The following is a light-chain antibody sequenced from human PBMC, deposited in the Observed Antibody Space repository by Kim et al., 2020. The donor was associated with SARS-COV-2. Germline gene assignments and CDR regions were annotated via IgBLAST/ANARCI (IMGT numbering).Light chain of an antibody. J-gene: IGKJ2*01. CDR1: HSVNQH. CDR2: DAS. Sequence: LYLSPGERATLSCKASHSVNQHLAWYQQKPGQAPGLFMYDASSRATGIPARFSGSGSGTDFALTISSLEPEDFALYYCQQRFYRGTFGQGTKLEI. CDR3: QQRFYRGT. V-gene: IGKV3-11*01.